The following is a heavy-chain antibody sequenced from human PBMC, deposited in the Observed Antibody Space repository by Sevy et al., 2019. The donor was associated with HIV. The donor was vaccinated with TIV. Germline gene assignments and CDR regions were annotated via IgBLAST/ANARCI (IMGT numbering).Heavy chain of an antibody. J-gene: IGHJ4*01. Sequence: ASVKVSCKISGYTFSSYRITWVRQAPGQGLECMGWISPHNGDTNYAQKLQGRVTMITDTSTTTAYMELRNLRSDDTAVYYCARTYCSGGRCYSLAYWGQGTLVTVSS. CDR3: ARTYCSGGRCYSLAY. V-gene: IGHV1-18*01. CDR2: ISPHNGDT. CDR1: GYTFSSYR. D-gene: IGHD2-15*01.